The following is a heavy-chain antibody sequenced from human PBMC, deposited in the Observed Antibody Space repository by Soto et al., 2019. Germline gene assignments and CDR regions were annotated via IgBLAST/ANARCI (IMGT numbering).Heavy chain of an antibody. D-gene: IGHD2-21*01. CDR3: ARARFPYRAFAY. CDR1: GGSLSGYY. V-gene: IGHV4-34*01. Sequence: QVQLQQWGAGLLKPSETLSLTCAVYGGSLSGYYWSWIRQPPGKGLEWIGEINHSGSTNYNPSLKSRVTISVDTSKNQFSLKLNSVTAADTSVYYCARARFPYRAFAYWGQGTLVTVSS. J-gene: IGHJ4*02. CDR2: INHSGST.